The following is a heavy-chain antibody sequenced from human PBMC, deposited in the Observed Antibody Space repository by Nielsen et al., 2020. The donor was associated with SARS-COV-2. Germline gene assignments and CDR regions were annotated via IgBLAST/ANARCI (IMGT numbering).Heavy chain of an antibody. Sequence: GGSLRLSCAASGFTFSNCGMHWVRQAPGKGLEWVALISYDGSDKYYANSVKGRFTISRDNSKNTLYLHMKSLRAEDTAVYYCAEGGDYYYGSGIGNYWGQGTLVTVSS. V-gene: IGHV3-30*18. J-gene: IGHJ4*02. CDR2: ISYDGSDK. CDR1: GFTFSNCG. CDR3: AEGGDYYYGSGIGNY. D-gene: IGHD3-10*01.